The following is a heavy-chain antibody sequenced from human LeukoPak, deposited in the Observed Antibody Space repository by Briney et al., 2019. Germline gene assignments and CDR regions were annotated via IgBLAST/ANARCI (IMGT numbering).Heavy chain of an antibody. CDR3: ARVAATTDDY. V-gene: IGHV1-18*01. D-gene: IGHD2-15*01. J-gene: IGHJ4*02. CDR2: ISAYNGNT. Sequence: GTSVKVSCKTSGYTFTTYGISWVRQAPGQGLEWMGWISAYNGNTNYAQKLQGRVTMTTDTSTSTAYMELRSLRSDDTAVYYCARVAATTDDYWGQGTLVTVSS. CDR1: GYTFTTYG.